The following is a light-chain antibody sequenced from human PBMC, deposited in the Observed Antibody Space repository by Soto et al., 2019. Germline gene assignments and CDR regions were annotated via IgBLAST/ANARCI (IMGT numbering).Light chain of an antibody. V-gene: IGKV3-15*01. Sequence: EMVMTQSPATLSVSPGERATLSCRASQSVSSNLAWYQQKPGQAPRLLIYGASTRATGIPARFSGSWSGTEFTLTVSSLQSEDFAVYYCQQYNNWPPYTFGQGTKLEIK. CDR1: QSVSSN. J-gene: IGKJ2*01. CDR2: GAS. CDR3: QQYNNWPPYT.